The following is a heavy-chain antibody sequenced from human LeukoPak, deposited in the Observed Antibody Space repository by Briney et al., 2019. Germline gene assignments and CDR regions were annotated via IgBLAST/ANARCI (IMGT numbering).Heavy chain of an antibody. V-gene: IGHV4-59*08. D-gene: IGHD3-3*02. Sequence: SETLSLTCTVSGGCISNSYWSWIRQPPEKGLEWIGFIHYSGSTNYNPSLRSRVTISVDTSKNQFSLKLSSVTAADTAVYYCARASLGNYYYGMDVWGQGTTVTVSS. J-gene: IGHJ6*02. CDR3: ARASLGNYYYGMDV. CDR1: GGCISNSY. CDR2: IHYSGST.